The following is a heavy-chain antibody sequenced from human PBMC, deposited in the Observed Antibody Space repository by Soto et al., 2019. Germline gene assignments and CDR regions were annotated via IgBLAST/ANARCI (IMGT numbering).Heavy chain of an antibody. CDR2: INHSGST. CDR3: ARVTYGRVVAAAGTSSP. Sequence: QVQLQQWGAGLLKPSETLSLTCAVYGGSFSGYYWSWIRQPPGKGLEWIGEINHSGSTNYNPSLKSRVTISVDTSKTQFSLKLSSVTAADTAVYYCARVTYGRVVAAAGTSSPWGQGTLVTVSS. V-gene: IGHV4-34*01. D-gene: IGHD6-13*01. J-gene: IGHJ5*02. CDR1: GGSFSGYY.